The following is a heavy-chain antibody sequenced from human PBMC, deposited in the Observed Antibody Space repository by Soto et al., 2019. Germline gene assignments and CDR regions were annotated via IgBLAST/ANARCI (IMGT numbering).Heavy chain of an antibody. J-gene: IGHJ4*02. CDR3: ARDLGRAAAGKLDY. D-gene: IGHD6-13*01. V-gene: IGHV3-33*01. CDR1: GFTFSSSA. Sequence: LRLSCAASGFTFSSSAMHWVRQPPGKGLEWVAVIWYDGSNKYYADSVKGRFTISRDNSNNTLYLQMNSLRADDTAVYYCARDLGRAAAGKLDYWGQGTRVTVSS. CDR2: IWYDGSNK.